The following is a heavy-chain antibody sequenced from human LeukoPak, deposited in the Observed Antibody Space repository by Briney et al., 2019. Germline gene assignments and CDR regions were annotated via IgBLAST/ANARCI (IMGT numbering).Heavy chain of an antibody. D-gene: IGHD2-21*01. J-gene: IGHJ6*03. Sequence: SETLSLTCAVSGYSISSGYYWGWIRQPPRKGLEWIGSIYHNGNTYYNPSLKSRVTISVDTSKNEFSLKLSSVTAADTAVYYCARGDCSGSICYSPMDVWGTGTTVTVSS. CDR3: ARGDCSGSICYSPMDV. V-gene: IGHV4-38-2*01. CDR2: IYHNGNT. CDR1: GYSISSGYY.